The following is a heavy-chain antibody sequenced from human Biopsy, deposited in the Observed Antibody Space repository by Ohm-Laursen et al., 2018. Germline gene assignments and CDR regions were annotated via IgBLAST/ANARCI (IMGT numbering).Heavy chain of an antibody. Sequence: SSVKVSCKASGGTFTNHAVGWVRQAPGQGLEWVGSSIPLFNTANYADKFQGRVTLTADKSTTTAYMELSSPRSEDTAIYYCARFPLGAYDDSGSYRAVEHWYFDLWGRGTLVTVSS. CDR2: SIPLFNTA. CDR1: GGTFTNHA. J-gene: IGHJ2*01. V-gene: IGHV1-69*06. CDR3: ARFPLGAYDDSGSYRAVEHWYFDL. D-gene: IGHD3-22*01.